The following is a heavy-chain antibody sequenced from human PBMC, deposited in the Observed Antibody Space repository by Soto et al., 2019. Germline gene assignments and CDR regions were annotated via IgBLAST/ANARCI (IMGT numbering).Heavy chain of an antibody. J-gene: IGHJ3*02. CDR1: GGSVSSGSYY. CDR2: IYYSGST. V-gene: IGHV4-61*01. CDR3: ARDNRIAVADDAFDI. Sequence: SETLSLTCTVSGGSVSSGSYYWSWIRQPPGKGLEWIGYIYYSGSTNYNPSLKSRVTISVDTSKNQSSLKLSSVTAADTAVYYCARDNRIAVADDAFDIWGQGTMVTVSS. D-gene: IGHD6-19*01.